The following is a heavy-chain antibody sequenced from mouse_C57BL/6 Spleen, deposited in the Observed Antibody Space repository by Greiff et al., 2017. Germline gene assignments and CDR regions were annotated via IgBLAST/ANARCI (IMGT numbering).Heavy chain of an antibody. D-gene: IGHD2-5*01. J-gene: IGHJ2*01. Sequence: QVQLQQPGAELVKPGASVKLSCKASGYSFTSYWMHWVKQTPGQGLEWIGMIHTNSGSTNYNEKFKSKATLTVDKSSSPAYMQLSSLRSEDAAVYYCARSGSNHPGYYFYYWGQGTTLTASS. CDR2: IHTNSGST. CDR3: ARSGSNHPGYYFYY. V-gene: IGHV1-64*01. CDR1: GYSFTSYW.